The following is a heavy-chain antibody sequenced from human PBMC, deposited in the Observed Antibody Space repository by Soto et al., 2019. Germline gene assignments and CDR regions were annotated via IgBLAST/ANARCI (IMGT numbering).Heavy chain of an antibody. J-gene: IGHJ6*02. CDR3: ARIGGRQHPDYYYYYGLDV. CDR1: GFTFSSYW. CDR2: IKQDGSEK. D-gene: IGHD2-2*01. Sequence: PGGSLRLSCAASGFTFSSYWMSWVRQAPGKGLEWVANIKQDGSEKYYVDSVKGRFTISRDNAKNSLYLQMNSLRAEDTAVYYCARIGGRQHPDYYYYYGLDVWGQGTTVTVS. V-gene: IGHV3-7*01.